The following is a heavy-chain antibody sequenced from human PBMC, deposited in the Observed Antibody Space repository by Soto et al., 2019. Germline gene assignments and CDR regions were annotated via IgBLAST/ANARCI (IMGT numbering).Heavy chain of an antibody. CDR1: GFTFDDYA. J-gene: IGHJ3*02. D-gene: IGHD4-17*01. CDR2: ISWNSGSI. Sequence: GGSLRLSCAASGFTFDDYAMHWVRQAPGKGLEWVSGISWNSGSIGYADSVKGRFTISRDNAKNSLYLQMNSLRAEDTALYYCAKAKGTTVTTTDAFDIWGQGTMVTV. CDR3: AKAKGTTVTTTDAFDI. V-gene: IGHV3-9*01.